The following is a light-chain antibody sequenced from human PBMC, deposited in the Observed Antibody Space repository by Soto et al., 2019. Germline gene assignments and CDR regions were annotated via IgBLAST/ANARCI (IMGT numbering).Light chain of an antibody. CDR2: DVS. Sequence: QSALTQPASVSGSPGQSITISCTGTSSDVGGYKYVSWYQHHPGKGPKLMLYDVSNRPSGVSNRFSGSKSGNTASLTISGLQAEDEADYYCSSYTGSTTYVFGTGTKVTVL. CDR3: SSYTGSTTYV. V-gene: IGLV2-14*01. CDR1: SSDVGGYKY. J-gene: IGLJ1*01.